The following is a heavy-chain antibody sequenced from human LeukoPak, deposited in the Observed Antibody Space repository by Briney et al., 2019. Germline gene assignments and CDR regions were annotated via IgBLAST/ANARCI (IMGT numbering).Heavy chain of an antibody. V-gene: IGHV3-48*03. CDR1: GFTFDDYG. Sequence: GGSLRLSCAASGFTFDDYGMSWVRQAPGKGLEWVSYISSSGSTIYYADSVKGRFTISRDNAKNSLYLQMNGLRAEDTAVYYCAAKVFLDLFDYWGQGTLVTVSS. D-gene: IGHD3/OR15-3a*01. J-gene: IGHJ4*02. CDR3: AAKVFLDLFDY. CDR2: ISSSGSTI.